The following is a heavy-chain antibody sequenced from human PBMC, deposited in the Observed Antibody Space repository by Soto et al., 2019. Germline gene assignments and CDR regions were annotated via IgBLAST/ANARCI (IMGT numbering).Heavy chain of an antibody. Sequence: GASVKVSCKASVYTFTSYAMHWVRQAPGQRLEWMGWINAGNGNTKYSQKFQGRVTITRDTSASTAYMELSSLRSEDTAVYYCARDLWVTSNYYYYYMDVWGKGTTVTVSS. D-gene: IGHD5-18*01. CDR1: VYTFTSYA. V-gene: IGHV1-3*01. CDR3: ARDLWVTSNYYYYYMDV. CDR2: INAGNGNT. J-gene: IGHJ6*03.